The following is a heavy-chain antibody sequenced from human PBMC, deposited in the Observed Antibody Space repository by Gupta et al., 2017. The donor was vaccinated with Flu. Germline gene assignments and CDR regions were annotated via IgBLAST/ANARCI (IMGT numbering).Heavy chain of an antibody. V-gene: IGHV5-51*01. Sequence: GTKPGESLTISRKCSGYSFTSYWIGWVRQMPGKGLEWMGLIYPGDSDTRYSRSFQGQVTISGDKSISNAYLQWSSQKASDTAMYDCARPGGVRGVIGAMDIWGQGTTVTGSS. D-gene: IGHD3-10*02. J-gene: IGHJ6*02. CDR3: ARPGGVRGVIGAMDI. CDR2: IYPGDSDT. CDR1: GYSFTSYW.